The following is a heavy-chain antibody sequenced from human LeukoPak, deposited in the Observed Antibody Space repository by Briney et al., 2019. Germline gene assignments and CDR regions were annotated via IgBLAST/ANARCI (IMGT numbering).Heavy chain of an antibody. V-gene: IGHV1-18*01. CDR1: GYTFTNYN. CDR2: INTYKGDT. Sequence: GASVKVSCKASGYTFTNYNISWVRQAPGQGREWMGWINTYKGDTLYAQKLQGRVTITADTSTNTAYMELRSLRFDDTAVYYCAREFGHCYGDNCFYFFDTWGQGFRVTVSS. J-gene: IGHJ4*02. CDR3: AREFGHCYGDNCFYFFDT. D-gene: IGHD4-23*01.